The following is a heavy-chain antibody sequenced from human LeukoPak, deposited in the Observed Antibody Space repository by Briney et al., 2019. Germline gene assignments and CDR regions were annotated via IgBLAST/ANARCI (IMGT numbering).Heavy chain of an antibody. CDR1: GESFSTYY. CDR2: ISQYEGT. CDR3: ARGRDHAKLGY. V-gene: IGHV4-34*01. J-gene: IGHJ4*02. D-gene: IGHD1-14*01. Sequence: SETLSLTCAIYGESFSTYYCNWMRQPPGRGLEWIAEISQYEGTKYNPSLVSRVTISLDTSNNQCSLRLNSVTAADTAVYFCARGRDHAKLGYWGQGTQVTVSS.